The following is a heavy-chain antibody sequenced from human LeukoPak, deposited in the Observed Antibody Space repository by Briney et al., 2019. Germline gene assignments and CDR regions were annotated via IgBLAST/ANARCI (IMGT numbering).Heavy chain of an antibody. J-gene: IGHJ3*02. D-gene: IGHD5-18*01. CDR2: ISYDGSNK. CDR3: AKKLLRAYSSIDAFDM. CDR1: GFIFSSYG. Sequence: PGGSLRLSCAGSGFIFSSYGMHWVRQAPGKGLEWVAVISYDGSNKYYADSVKGRFTISRDNSKNTLDLQMNSLRAEDTAVYYCAKKLLRAYSSIDAFDMWGQGTMVTVSS. V-gene: IGHV3-30*18.